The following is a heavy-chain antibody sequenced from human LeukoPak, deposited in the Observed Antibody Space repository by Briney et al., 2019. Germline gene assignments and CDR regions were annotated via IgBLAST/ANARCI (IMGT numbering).Heavy chain of an antibody. J-gene: IGHJ3*02. V-gene: IGHV3-43*01. CDR1: GFTFDDYT. CDR2: ISWDGDTT. Sequence: GGSLRLSCAASGFTFDDYTMHWVRQAPGKGLEWVSLISWDGDTTYYADSVQGRFTISRDNAEDSVYLQMNSLRVEDTAVYYCARTYDFGVGPPGDAFDNWGQGTLVTVSS. CDR3: ARTYDFGVGPPGDAFDN. D-gene: IGHD3-3*01.